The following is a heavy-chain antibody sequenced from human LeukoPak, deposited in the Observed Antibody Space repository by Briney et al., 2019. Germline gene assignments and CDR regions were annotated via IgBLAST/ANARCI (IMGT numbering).Heavy chain of an antibody. CDR2: ISYRGST. CDR1: GDSVSSGSYY. Sequence: SETLSLTCSVSGDSVSSGSYYWSWIRQPPGKGLEWIGHISYRGSTNYNPSLKSLVTILVDTSKNQFSLNLRSVTAADSAVYYCAGAPNPDFFDYWGQGPLATVSS. CDR3: AGAPNPDFFDY. J-gene: IGHJ4*02. V-gene: IGHV4-61*01.